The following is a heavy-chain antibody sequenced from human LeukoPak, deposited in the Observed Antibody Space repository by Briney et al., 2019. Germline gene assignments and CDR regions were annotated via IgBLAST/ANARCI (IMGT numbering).Heavy chain of an antibody. D-gene: IGHD3-22*01. V-gene: IGHV3-11*01. J-gene: IGHJ4*02. CDR2: ISSSGSTI. CDR3: ARVHYYDSSGLN. CDR1: GFTFSDYY. Sequence: GSLRLSCAASGFTFSDYYMSWIRQAPGKGLEWVSYISSSGSTIYYADSVKGRFTISRDNSKNSLYLQMNSLRAEDTAVYYCARVHYYDSSGLNWGQGTLVTVSS.